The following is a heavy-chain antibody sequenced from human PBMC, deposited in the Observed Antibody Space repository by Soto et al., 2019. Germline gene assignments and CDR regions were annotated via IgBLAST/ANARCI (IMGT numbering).Heavy chain of an antibody. CDR3: VKGGPTVIYFDH. D-gene: IGHD2-21*01. Sequence: EVQLLESGGGLVQPGGSLRLSCAASGFSFGSYAMTWVRQAPGKGLEWVSSIGGYGHTTHFAESVQGRFIISRDDSKKRMDLQMNSLRVEDTAVYYCVKGGPTVIYFDHWGQGNLVSVSS. V-gene: IGHV3-23*01. CDR1: GFSFGSYA. CDR2: IGGYGHTT. J-gene: IGHJ4*02.